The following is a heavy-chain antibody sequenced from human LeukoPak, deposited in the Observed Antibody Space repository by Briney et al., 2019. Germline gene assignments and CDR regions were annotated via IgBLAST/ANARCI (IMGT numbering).Heavy chain of an antibody. CDR2: ISAYNGNT. CDR3: ARLEVNDYGDPNWFDP. D-gene: IGHD4-17*01. CDR1: GYTFTSYG. J-gene: IGHJ5*02. V-gene: IGHV1-18*01. Sequence: REASVKVSCKASGYTFTSYGISWVRQAPGQGLEWMGWISAYNGNTNYAQKLQGRVTMTTDTSTSTAYMELRSLRADDTAVYYCARLEVNDYGDPNWFDPGGQGTLVTVSS.